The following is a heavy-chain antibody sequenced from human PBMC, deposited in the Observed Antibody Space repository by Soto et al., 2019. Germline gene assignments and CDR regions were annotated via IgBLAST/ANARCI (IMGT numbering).Heavy chain of an antibody. CDR3: ASNCSGGSCYSGAFDI. CDR2: IYYSGST. CDR1: GGSISSSSYY. V-gene: IGHV4-39*01. J-gene: IGHJ3*02. Sequence: QLQLQESGPGLVKPSETLSLTCTVSGGSISSSSYYWGWIRQPPGKGLEWIGSIYYSGSTYYNPSLKSRVTISVDTSKNQFSLKLSSVTAADTAVYYCASNCSGGSCYSGAFDIWGQGTMVTVSS. D-gene: IGHD2-15*01.